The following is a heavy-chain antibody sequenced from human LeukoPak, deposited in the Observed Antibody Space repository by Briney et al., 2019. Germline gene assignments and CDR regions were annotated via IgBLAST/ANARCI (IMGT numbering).Heavy chain of an antibody. Sequence: SETLSLTCTVSGGSISSSSYYWGWIRQPPGKGLEWIGSIYYSGSTYYNPSLKSRVTISVDTSKNQFSLKLSSVTAADTAVYYCARRLRPLRVRPSFQHWGQGTLVTVSS. CDR2: IYYSGST. CDR1: GGSISSSSYY. CDR3: ARRLRPLRVRPSFQH. D-gene: IGHD5/OR15-5a*01. J-gene: IGHJ1*01. V-gene: IGHV4-39*07.